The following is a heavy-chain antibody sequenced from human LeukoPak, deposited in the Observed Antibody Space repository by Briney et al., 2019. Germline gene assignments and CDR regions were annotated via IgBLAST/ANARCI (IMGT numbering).Heavy chain of an antibody. J-gene: IGHJ4*02. CDR3: ARTYYDILTGYYLDY. CDR2: INHSGST. V-gene: IGHV4-34*01. CDR1: GGSFSGYY. D-gene: IGHD3-9*01. Sequence: SETLSLTCAVYGGSFSGYYWSWIRQPPGKGLEWIGEINHSGSTNYNPSLKSRVTISVDTSKNQFSLKLSSVTAADTAVYYCARTYYDILTGYYLDYWGQGTLVTVSS.